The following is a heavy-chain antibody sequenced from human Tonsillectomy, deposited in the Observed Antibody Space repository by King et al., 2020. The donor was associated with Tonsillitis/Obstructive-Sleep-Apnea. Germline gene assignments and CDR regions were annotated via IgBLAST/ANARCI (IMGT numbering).Heavy chain of an antibody. CDR3: TRELLSPMIVVVITTDYYYGMDV. CDR1: GFTFGDYA. J-gene: IGHJ6*02. D-gene: IGHD3-22*01. Sequence: VQLVESGGGLVQPGRSLRLSCTASGFTFGDYAMSWVRQAPGKGLEWVGFIRSKAYGGTTEYAASVKGRFTISRDDSKSIAYLQMNSLKTEDTAVYYCTRELLSPMIVVVITTDYYYGMDVWGQGTTVTVSS. CDR2: IRSKAYGGTT. V-gene: IGHV3-49*04.